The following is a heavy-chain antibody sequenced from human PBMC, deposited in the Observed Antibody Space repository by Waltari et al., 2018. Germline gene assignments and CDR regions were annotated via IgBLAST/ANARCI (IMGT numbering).Heavy chain of an antibody. V-gene: IGHV4-4*07. D-gene: IGHD3-22*01. J-gene: IGHJ3*02. CDR3: ARERNYYNSSGYYYGDAFDI. Sequence: QVQLQESGPGLVKPSETLSLTCTVSGGSISSYYWSWIRQPAGKGREWIGRIYTSGSTNYNPSLKSRVTMSVDTSKNQFSLKLSSVTAADTAVYYCARERNYYNSSGYYYGDAFDIWGQGTMVTVSS. CDR2: IYTSGST. CDR1: GGSISSYY.